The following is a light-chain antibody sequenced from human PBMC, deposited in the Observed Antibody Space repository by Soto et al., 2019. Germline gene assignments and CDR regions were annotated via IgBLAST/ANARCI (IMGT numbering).Light chain of an antibody. CDR3: SSYISSSTLV. CDR2: EVS. Sequence: QSALTQPPSVSGSPGQSVTISCTGTSSDVGSYNRVSWYQQPPGTAPKLMIYEVSDRPSGVPDRFSGSKSGNTASLTISGLQAEDEAEYYCSSYISSSTLVFGGGTKLTVL. CDR1: SSDVGSYNR. J-gene: IGLJ2*01. V-gene: IGLV2-18*02.